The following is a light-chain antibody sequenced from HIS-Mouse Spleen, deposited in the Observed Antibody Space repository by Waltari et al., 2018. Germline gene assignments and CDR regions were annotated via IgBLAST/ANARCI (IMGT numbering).Light chain of an antibody. CDR3: QSADSSGTWV. V-gene: IGLV3-25*03. J-gene: IGLJ3*02. CDR2: KDS. Sequence: SYELTQPPSVSVSPGQTARIPCSGDALPKPYAYWYQQKPGQAPVLVIYKDSERPSGIPERFSGSSSGTTVTLTISGVQAEDEADYYCQSADSSGTWVFGGGTKLTVL. CDR1: ALPKPY.